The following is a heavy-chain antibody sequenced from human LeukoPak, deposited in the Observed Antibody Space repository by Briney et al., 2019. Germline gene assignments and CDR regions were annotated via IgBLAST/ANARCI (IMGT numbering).Heavy chain of an antibody. Sequence: GGSLRLSCAASGFTFSSYAMHSVRQAPGKGLEWVAVISYDGSNKYYADSVKGRFTISRDNSKNTLYLQMNSLRAEDTALYFCATDGWMFGMDVWGQGTTVTVSS. CDR1: GFTFSSYA. D-gene: IGHD5-12*01. CDR2: ISYDGSNK. J-gene: IGHJ6*02. CDR3: ATDGWMFGMDV. V-gene: IGHV3-30*04.